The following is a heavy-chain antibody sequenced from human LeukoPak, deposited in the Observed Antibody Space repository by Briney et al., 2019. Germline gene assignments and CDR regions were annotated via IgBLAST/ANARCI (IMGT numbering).Heavy chain of an antibody. J-gene: IGHJ5*02. V-gene: IGHV3-23*01. CDR3: AKKAS. CDR2: IGINGATT. Sequence: GGSLRLSCAASGFRFSDTYMSWVRQAPGKGLEWVSGIGINGATTDYSDSVKGRFTISRDNSKSTLYLEMNNLRVEDTAVYYCAKKASWGRGILVTVSS. CDR1: GFRFSDTY.